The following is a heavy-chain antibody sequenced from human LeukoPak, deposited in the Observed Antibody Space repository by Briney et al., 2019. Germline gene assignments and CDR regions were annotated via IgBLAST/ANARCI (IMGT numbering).Heavy chain of an antibody. J-gene: IGHJ4*02. D-gene: IGHD6-19*01. CDR2: ISYDGSNK. CDR3: ARTTSSSGWYVPDY. V-gene: IGHV3-30-3*01. Sequence: PGRSLRLSCAASGFTFSSYAMHWVRQAPGKGLEWVAVISYDGSNKYYADSVKGRFTISRDNSKNTLYLQMNSLRAEDTAVYYCARTTSSSGWYVPDYWGQGTLVTVSS. CDR1: GFTFSSYA.